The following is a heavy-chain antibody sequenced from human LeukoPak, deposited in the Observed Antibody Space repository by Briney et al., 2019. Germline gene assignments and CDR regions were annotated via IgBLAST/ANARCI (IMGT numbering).Heavy chain of an antibody. Sequence: PSGTLSLTCAVSGGSISSSNWWSWVRQPPGKGLEWIGEIYHSGSTNYNPSLKSRVTLSVDRSKNQFSLKLSSVTAADTAVYYCARATTKYYYDSSAGFDYWGQGTLVTVSS. D-gene: IGHD3-22*01. CDR2: IYHSGST. V-gene: IGHV4-4*02. CDR3: ARATTKYYYDSSAGFDY. J-gene: IGHJ4*02. CDR1: GGSISSSNW.